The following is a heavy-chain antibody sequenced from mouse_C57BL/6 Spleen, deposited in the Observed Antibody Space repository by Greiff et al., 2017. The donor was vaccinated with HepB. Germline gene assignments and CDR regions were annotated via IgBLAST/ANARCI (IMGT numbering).Heavy chain of an antibody. V-gene: IGHV5-16*01. CDR2: INYDGSST. CDR3: ARVINWAHYFDY. D-gene: IGHD4-1*02. CDR1: GFTFSDYY. Sequence: EVKLVESEGGLVQPGSSMKLSCTASGFTFSDYYMAWVRQVPEKGLEWVANINYDGSSTYYLDSLKSRFIISRDNAKNILYLQMSSLKSEDTATYYCARVINWAHYFDYWGQGTTLTVSS. J-gene: IGHJ2*01.